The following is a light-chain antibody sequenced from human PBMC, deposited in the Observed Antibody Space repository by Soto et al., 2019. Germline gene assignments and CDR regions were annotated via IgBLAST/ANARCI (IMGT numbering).Light chain of an antibody. V-gene: IGLV2-14*01. CDR2: VVN. J-gene: IGLJ1*01. Sequence: QSALTQPASVSGSPGQSITISCTGTSSDVGGYNYVSWYQQHPGKAPKLMIYVVNNRPSGVSNRFSGSKSGNTASLTISGLQAEDEADYYCSSYSRSSSYVFGTGTKLTVL. CDR1: SSDVGGYNY. CDR3: SSYSRSSSYV.